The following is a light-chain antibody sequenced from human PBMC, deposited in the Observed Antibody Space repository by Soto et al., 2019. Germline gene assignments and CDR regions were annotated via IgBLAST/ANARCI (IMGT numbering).Light chain of an antibody. Sequence: QSVLTQPPSASGTPGQRVSITCSGSSSNIGSNIVNWYQQLPGRAPKLLIYRTNQRPSGVPDRFSASKSGTSASLAISGLQSEDEADYYCEAWDDSLIGVLLCGGTQLTV. CDR3: EAWDDSLIGVL. V-gene: IGLV1-44*01. CDR2: RTN. CDR1: SSNIGSNI. J-gene: IGLJ2*01.